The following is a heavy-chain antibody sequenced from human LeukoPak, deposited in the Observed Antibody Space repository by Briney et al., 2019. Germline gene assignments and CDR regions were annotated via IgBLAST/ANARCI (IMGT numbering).Heavy chain of an antibody. CDR1: GGSISSYH. D-gene: IGHD1-26*01. J-gene: IGHJ4*02. Sequence: KPSETLSLTCTVPGGSISSYHWSWVRQPPGKGLEWIGYILTSGTTNYNPSLKSRLTISVDTSKNQFTLRLSSVTAADTAVYYCARLRVSGSYLYYFDYWGQGTLVTVSS. V-gene: IGHV4-4*09. CDR3: ARLRVSGSYLYYFDY. CDR2: ILTSGTT.